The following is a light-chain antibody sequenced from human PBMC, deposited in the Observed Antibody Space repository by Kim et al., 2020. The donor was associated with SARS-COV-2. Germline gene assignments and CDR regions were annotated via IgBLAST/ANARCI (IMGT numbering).Light chain of an antibody. Sequence: LGQTVRIKCQGDSRRNNDASWYELEAGQADVVVIYGKNNRPSGIPDRCSGSTSGNTASLTITGAGAEDEGDYFCNSRDSRTNQMVFGGGTQLTVL. V-gene: IGLV3-19*01. CDR1: SRRNND. CDR2: GKN. J-gene: IGLJ7*01. CDR3: NSRDSRTNQMV.